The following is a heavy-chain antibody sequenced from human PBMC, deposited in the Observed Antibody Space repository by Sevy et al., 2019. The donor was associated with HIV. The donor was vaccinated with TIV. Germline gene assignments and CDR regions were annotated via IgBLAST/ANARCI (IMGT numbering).Heavy chain of an antibody. Sequence: GGSLRLSCAASGFTFSTYWMHWVRQAPGKGLVWVSRINSDGSNTNYADSVKGRFTISRDNFKNTLYLQMNSLRAEDTAVYYCAILGTYYYDGSGYYYQVPSDYWGQGTLVTVSS. CDR2: INSDGSNT. V-gene: IGHV3-74*01. CDR1: GFTFSTYW. D-gene: IGHD3-22*01. J-gene: IGHJ4*02. CDR3: AILGTYYYDGSGYYYQVPSDY.